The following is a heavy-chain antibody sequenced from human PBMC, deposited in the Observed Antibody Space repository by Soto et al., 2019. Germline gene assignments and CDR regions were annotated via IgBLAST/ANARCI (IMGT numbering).Heavy chain of an antibody. CDR2: ISGSGGGT. J-gene: IGHJ5*01. V-gene: IGHV3-23*01. CDR1: GFSFSSHV. CDR3: ATEWCDS. Sequence: EVQLLDSGGGLVQPGGSLRLSCAASGFSFSSHVMSWVRQAPGKGLDWVSSISGSGGGTYYADSVKGRFIISRDNSKNPLDLRMNSLTVESMAVYSCATEWCDSWAQGTLVSFSS.